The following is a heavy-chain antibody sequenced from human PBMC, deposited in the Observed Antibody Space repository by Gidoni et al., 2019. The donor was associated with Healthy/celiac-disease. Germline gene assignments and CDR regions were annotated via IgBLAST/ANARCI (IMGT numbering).Heavy chain of an antibody. CDR1: GFTFDEYA. D-gene: IGHD2-21*02. CDR2: ISWDGGST. Sequence: EVQLVESGGVVVQPGGSLRLSCAASGFTFDEYAIHWVRQAPGKGLEWVSLISWDGGSTYYADSVKGRFTISRDNSKNSLYLQMNSLRAEDTALYYCAKEGCGGDCYPYYYYGMDVWGQGTTVTVSS. CDR3: AKEGCGGDCYPYYYYGMDV. J-gene: IGHJ6*02. V-gene: IGHV3-43D*03.